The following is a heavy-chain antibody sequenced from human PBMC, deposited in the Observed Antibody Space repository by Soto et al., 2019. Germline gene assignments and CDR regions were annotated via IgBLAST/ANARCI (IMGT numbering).Heavy chain of an antibody. CDR3: ARDLGYCNSSGCFRNWFDP. V-gene: IGHV1-18*01. D-gene: IGHD2-15*01. CDR1: GYSFRTHG. J-gene: IGHJ5*02. Sequence: QVQLMQSGAEVKTPGASVKVSCRASGYSFRTHGISWVRQAPGQGLEWMGWISTYDDKTNFPQKFQGRITMTTDTSTSTAYMELGSLRSDDTAVYFCARDLGYCNSSGCFRNWFDPWGQGTLVTVSS. CDR2: ISTYDDKT.